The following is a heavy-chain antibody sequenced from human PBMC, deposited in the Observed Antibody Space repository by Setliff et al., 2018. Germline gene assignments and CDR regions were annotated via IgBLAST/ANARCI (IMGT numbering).Heavy chain of an antibody. Sequence: SETLSLTCTVSGGSISSHYWSWIRQPPGKGLEWIGYNYYSGSTNYNPSLKSRVTISVDTSKNQFSLKLSSVTAADTAVYFCATGDFYYYMVVWGKGTTVTVSS. J-gene: IGHJ6*03. CDR3: ATGDFYYYMVV. V-gene: IGHV4-59*11. CDR1: GGSISSHY. CDR2: NYYSGST.